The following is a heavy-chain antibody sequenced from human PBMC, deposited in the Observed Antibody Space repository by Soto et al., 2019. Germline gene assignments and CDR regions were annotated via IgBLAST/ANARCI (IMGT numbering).Heavy chain of an antibody. D-gene: IGHD2-15*01. CDR1: NVPISRSSFY. J-gene: IGHJ6*02. CDR3: ARHSGGCDLGTCYDYNYCALDV. CDR2: IYWRGST. V-gene: IGHV4-39*01. Sequence: QLQLQESGPGLVEPSETLSLTCTVSNVPISRSSFYWGWVRQPPGKGLEWIGYIYWRGSTYVNPALNSRVNISVDTSKNQFSLELTSVPAADTAVYYCARHSGGCDLGTCYDYNYCALDVWGQGATVTVSS.